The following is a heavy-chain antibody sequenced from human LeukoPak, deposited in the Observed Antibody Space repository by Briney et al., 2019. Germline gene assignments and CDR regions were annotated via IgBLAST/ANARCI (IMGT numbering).Heavy chain of an antibody. CDR1: GGSFSGYF. Sequence: PSETLSLTCAVSGGSFSGYFWGWIRQPPGTGLEWIGEINYSETTNYNPSLKSRVTISLDTSKSQFSLKLTSVTAADTAVYYCAGLLLSAAAGPFDYWGQGTLVTVSS. CDR3: AGLLLSAAAGPFDY. J-gene: IGHJ4*02. D-gene: IGHD6-13*01. CDR2: INYSETT. V-gene: IGHV4-34*01.